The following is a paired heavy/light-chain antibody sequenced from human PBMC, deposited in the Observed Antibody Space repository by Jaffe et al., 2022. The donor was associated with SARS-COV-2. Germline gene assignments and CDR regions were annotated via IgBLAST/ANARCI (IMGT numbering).Heavy chain of an antibody. Sequence: QVQLVESGGGVVQPGRSLRLSCAASGFTFSSYGMHWVRQAPGKGLEWVAVISYDGSNKYYADSVKGRFTISRDNSKNTLYLQMNSLRAEDTAVYYCAKDSPQGGYSYGTHYYYYYGMDVWGQGTTVTVSS. CDR1: GFTFSSYG. CDR3: AKDSPQGGYSYGTHYYYYYGMDV. J-gene: IGHJ6*02. D-gene: IGHD5-18*01. V-gene: IGHV3-30*18. CDR2: ISYDGSNK.
Light chain of an antibody. J-gene: IGKJ3*01. Sequence: VIWMTQSPSLLSASTGDRVTISCRMSQGISSYLAWYQQKPGKAPELLIYAASTLQSGVPSRFSGSGSGTDFTLTISCLQSEDFATYYCQQYYSFPFTFGPGTKVDIK. V-gene: IGKV1D-8*01. CDR2: AAS. CDR1: QGISSY. CDR3: QQYYSFPFT.